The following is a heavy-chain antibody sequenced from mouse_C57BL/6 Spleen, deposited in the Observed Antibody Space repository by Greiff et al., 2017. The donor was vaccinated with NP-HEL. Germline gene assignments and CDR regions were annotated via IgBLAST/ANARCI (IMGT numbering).Heavy chain of an antibody. J-gene: IGHJ3*01. V-gene: IGHV5-4*01. CDR2: ISDGGSYT. CDR1: GFTFSSYA. Sequence: EVQLVESGGGLVKPGGSLKLSCAASGFTFSSYAMSWVRQTPEKRLEWVATISDGGSYTYYPDNVKGRFTISRDNAKNNLYLQMSHLKSEDTAMYYCARDRSMVTTPFAYWGQGTLVTVSA. CDR3: ARDRSMVTTPFAY. D-gene: IGHD2-2*01.